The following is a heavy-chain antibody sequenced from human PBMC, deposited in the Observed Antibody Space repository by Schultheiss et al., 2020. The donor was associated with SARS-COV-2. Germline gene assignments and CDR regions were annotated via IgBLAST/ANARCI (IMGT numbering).Heavy chain of an antibody. V-gene: IGHV4-39*01. Sequence: GSLRISCTVSGGSISSGGYYWSWIRQPPGKGLEWIGEINHSGSTNYNPSLKSRVTISVDTSKNQFSLKLSSVTAADTAVYYCARQKLGYYGMDVWGQGTTVTVSS. CDR3: ARQKLGYYGMDV. CDR1: GGSISSGGYY. CDR2: INHSGST. J-gene: IGHJ6*02. D-gene: IGHD3-3*02.